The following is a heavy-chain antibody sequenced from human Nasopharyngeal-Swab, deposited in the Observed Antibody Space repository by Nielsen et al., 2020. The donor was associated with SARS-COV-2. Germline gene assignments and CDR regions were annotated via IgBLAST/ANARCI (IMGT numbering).Heavy chain of an antibody. Sequence: SLNISCAASDFSFSSDSMNWLHQAPGKGLEWVSYISSSSSTIYYADSVKGRFTISRDNAKNSLYLQMNSLRDEDTAVYYCARARDGYATWFYYWGQGTLVTVSS. CDR2: ISSSSSTI. CDR1: DFSFSSDS. J-gene: IGHJ4*02. V-gene: IGHV3-48*02. CDR3: ARARDGYATWFYY. D-gene: IGHD5-24*01.